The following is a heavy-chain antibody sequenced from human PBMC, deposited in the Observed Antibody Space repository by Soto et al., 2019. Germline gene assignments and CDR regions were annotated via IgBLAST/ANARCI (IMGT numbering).Heavy chain of an antibody. J-gene: IGHJ4*02. Sequence: QVQLQESGPGLVKPSETLSLTCTVSGGSISSYYWSWIRQPPGKGLEWIGYIYYSGSTNYNPSLKSRVTISVDRSKNQFSLKLSSVTAADTAVYYCARDDGYLGFEYWGQGTLVTVAS. CDR3: ARDDGYLGFEY. CDR2: IYYSGST. CDR1: GGSISSYY. V-gene: IGHV4-59*01. D-gene: IGHD3-22*01.